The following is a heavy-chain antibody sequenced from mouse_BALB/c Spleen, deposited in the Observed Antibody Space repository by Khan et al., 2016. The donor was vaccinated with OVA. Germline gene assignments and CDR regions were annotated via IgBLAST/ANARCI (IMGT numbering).Heavy chain of an antibody. V-gene: IGHV1-77*01. D-gene: IGHD4-1*01. CDR2: IYPGSDST. Sequence: VQLQESGPELVKPGASVKMSCKASGYTFTDYVMNWVKQRNGQGLEWIGQIYPGSDSTYYNEKFKGKATLTADRASSTAYMQLSNLTSEDSAVSFWARAGWDVFAYWGQGTLVTVSS. J-gene: IGHJ3*01. CDR3: ARAGWDVFAY. CDR1: GYTFTDYV.